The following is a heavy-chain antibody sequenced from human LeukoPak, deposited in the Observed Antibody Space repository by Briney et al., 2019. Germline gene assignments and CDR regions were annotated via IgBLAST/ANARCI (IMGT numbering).Heavy chain of an antibody. D-gene: IGHD3-10*01. V-gene: IGHV1-69*06. CDR3: ARDTPVGESYYYYYMDV. CDR2: IIPIFGTA. CDR1: GGTFSSYA. J-gene: IGHJ6*03. Sequence: ASVKVSCKASGGTFSSYAISWVRQAPGQGLEWMGRIIPIFGTANYAQKFQGRVTITADKSTSTAYMELSSLRSEDTAVYYCARDTPVGESYYYYYMDVWGKGTTVTVSS.